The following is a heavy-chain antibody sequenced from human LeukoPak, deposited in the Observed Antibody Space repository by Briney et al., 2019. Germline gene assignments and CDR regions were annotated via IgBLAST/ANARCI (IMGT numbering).Heavy chain of an antibody. CDR1: GGSISSYY. D-gene: IGHD6-19*01. CDR2: IYYSGST. V-gene: IGHV4-59*08. CDR3: ARGGFSSGWQYYFDY. J-gene: IGHJ4*02. Sequence: SETLSLTCTVSGGSISSYYWSWIRQPPGKGLEWIGYIYYSGSTNYNPSLKSRVTISVDTSKNQFSLKLSSVTAADRAVYYCARGGFSSGWQYYFDYWGQGTLVTVSS.